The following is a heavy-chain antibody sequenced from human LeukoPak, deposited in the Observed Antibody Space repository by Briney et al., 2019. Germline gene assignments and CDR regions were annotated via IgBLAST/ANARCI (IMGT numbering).Heavy chain of an antibody. CDR2: IYYSGST. V-gene: IGHV4-59*01. D-gene: IGHD1/OR15-1a*01. Sequence: SETLSLTCSVSGGSLGSYFWSWIRQPPGKGLEWIGLIYYSGSTIYNPSLKSGVTMSVDTSKNQFSLKLTSVTAADTAVYYCARASEQGRAFDIWGQGTMVTVS. J-gene: IGHJ3*02. CDR3: ARASEQGRAFDI. CDR1: GGSLGSYF.